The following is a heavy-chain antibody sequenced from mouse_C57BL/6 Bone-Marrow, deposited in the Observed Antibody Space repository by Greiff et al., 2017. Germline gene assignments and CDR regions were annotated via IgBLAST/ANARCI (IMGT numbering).Heavy chain of an antibody. CDR2: SRNKANDYTT. V-gene: IGHV7-1*01. Sequence: EVKVVESGGGLVQSGRSLRLSCATSGFTFSDFYMEWVRQAPGKGLEWIAASRNKANDYTTEYSASVKGRFIVSRDTSQSILYLQMNALRAEDTAIYYCARDAAVPGYFDVWGTGTTVTVSS. CDR3: ARDAAVPGYFDV. J-gene: IGHJ1*03. CDR1: GFTFSDFY.